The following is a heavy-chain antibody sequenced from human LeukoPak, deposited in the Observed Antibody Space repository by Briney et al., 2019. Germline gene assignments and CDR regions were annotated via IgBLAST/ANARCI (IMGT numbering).Heavy chain of an antibody. CDR1: GFTFRDFW. J-gene: IGHJ4*02. D-gene: IGHD6-6*01. CDR3: ARSRYSTSSGGFDY. Sequence: GGSLRLSCAASGFTFRDFWMHWVRQAPGKGLVWVSRINSDGSNITYADSVKGRFTISRDNAKNTLYLQMNSLRGEDTAVYYCARSRYSTSSGGFDYWGQGILVTVSS. CDR2: INSDGSNI. V-gene: IGHV3-74*01.